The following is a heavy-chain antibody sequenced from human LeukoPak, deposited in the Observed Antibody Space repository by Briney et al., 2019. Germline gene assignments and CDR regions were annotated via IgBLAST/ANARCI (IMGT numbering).Heavy chain of an antibody. D-gene: IGHD5-12*01. V-gene: IGHV1-2*02. Sequence: ASVKVSCKASGYTFTGYYMHWVRQAPGQGLEWMGWINPNSGGTNYAQKFQGRVTMTRDTSISTAYMELSRLRSDDTAVYYCARVYFAYSGYDLPLGYWGQGTLVTVSS. CDR2: INPNSGGT. J-gene: IGHJ4*02. CDR3: ARVYFAYSGYDLPLGY. CDR1: GYTFTGYY.